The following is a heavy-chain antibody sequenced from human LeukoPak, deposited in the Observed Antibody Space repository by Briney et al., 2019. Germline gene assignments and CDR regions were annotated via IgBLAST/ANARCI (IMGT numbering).Heavy chain of an antibody. V-gene: IGHV1-69*06. CDR1: GGTFSSYA. CDR3: ARDDQWLVLGDAFDI. D-gene: IGHD6-19*01. CDR2: IIPIFGTA. Sequence: SVKVSCKASGGTFSSYAISWVRQAPGQGLEWMGGIIPIFGTANYAQKFQGRVTITADKSTSTAYMELSSLRSEDTAVYYCARDDQWLVLGDAFDIWGQGTMVTVSS. J-gene: IGHJ3*02.